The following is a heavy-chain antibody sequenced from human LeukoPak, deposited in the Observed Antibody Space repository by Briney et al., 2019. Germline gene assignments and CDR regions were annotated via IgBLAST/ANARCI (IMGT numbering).Heavy chain of an antibody. Sequence: TGGSLRLSCAASGFTFSTYGVYWVRQAPGKGLEWVSSNSGGSSYYADSVKGQFTISRDNSKNTLYLQMNSLRAEDTAVYYCAKDLGSSGWYIDYWGQGTLVTVSS. CDR1: GFTFSTYG. V-gene: IGHV3-23*01. J-gene: IGHJ4*02. D-gene: IGHD6-19*01. CDR3: AKDLGSSGWYIDY. CDR2: NSGGSS.